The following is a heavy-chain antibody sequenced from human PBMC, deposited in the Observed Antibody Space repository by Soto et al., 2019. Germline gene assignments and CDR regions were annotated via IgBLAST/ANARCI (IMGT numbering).Heavy chain of an antibody. CDR2: IKQDGSEK. J-gene: IGHJ4*02. D-gene: IGHD3-9*01. Sequence: GESLKISCAASGFTFSSYWMSWVRQAPGKGLEWVANIKQDGSEKYYVDSVKGRFTISRDNAKNSLYLQMNSLRAEDTAVYYCARVPGLVIYFDYWGQGTLVTVSS. CDR3: ARVPGLVIYFDY. CDR1: GFTFSSYW. V-gene: IGHV3-7*01.